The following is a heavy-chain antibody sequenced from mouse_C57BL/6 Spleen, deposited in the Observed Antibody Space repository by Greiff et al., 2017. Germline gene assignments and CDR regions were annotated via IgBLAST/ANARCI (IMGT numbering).Heavy chain of an antibody. CDR1: GYSITSGYY. D-gene: IGHD2-14*01. J-gene: IGHJ4*01. Sequence: ESGPGLVKPSQSLSLTCSVTGYSITSGYYWNWIRQFPGNKLEWMGYISYDGSNNYNPSLKNRISITRDTSKNQFFLKLNSVTTEDTATYYCARRGGYGGDYWGQGTSVTVSS. V-gene: IGHV3-6*01. CDR2: ISYDGSN. CDR3: ARRGGYGGDY.